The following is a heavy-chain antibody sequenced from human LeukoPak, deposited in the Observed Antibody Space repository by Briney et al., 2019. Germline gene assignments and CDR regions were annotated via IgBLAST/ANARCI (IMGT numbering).Heavy chain of an antibody. J-gene: IGHJ4*02. D-gene: IGHD1-1*01. CDR2: ISPYNGAT. CDR3: ARDSDWNVDY. Sequence: GASVNVSCKASGYTFTTYGITWIRQAPGQGLEWLGWISPYNGATEYAQNLQDRVSMTTDTSTNTAYIEVRSLKSDDTAVYYCARDSDWNVDYWGQGTLVTVSS. CDR1: GYTFTTYG. V-gene: IGHV1-18*01.